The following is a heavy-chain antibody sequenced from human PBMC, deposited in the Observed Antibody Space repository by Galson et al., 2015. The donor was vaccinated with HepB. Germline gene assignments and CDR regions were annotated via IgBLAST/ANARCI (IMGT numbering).Heavy chain of an antibody. V-gene: IGHV3-48*01. Sequence: SLRLSCAASGFTFSSYSMNWVRQAPGKGLEWVSYISSSSSTIYYADSVKGRFTISRDNAKNSLYLQMNSLRAEDTAVYYCARGPVWGQYCSSTSCYWVYFDYWGQGTLVTVSS. CDR2: ISSSSSTI. D-gene: IGHD2-2*01. CDR3: ARGPVWGQYCSSTSCYWVYFDY. CDR1: GFTFSSYS. J-gene: IGHJ4*02.